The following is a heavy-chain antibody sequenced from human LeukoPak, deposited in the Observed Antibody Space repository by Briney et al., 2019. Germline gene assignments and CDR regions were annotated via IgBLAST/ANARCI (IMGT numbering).Heavy chain of an antibody. V-gene: IGHV4-34*01. D-gene: IGHD3-22*01. CDR1: GGSFGGYY. Sequence: SETLSLTCAVYGGSFGGYYWSWIRQPPGKGLEWIGEINHSGSTNYNPSLKSRVTISVDTSKNQFSLKLSSVTAADTAVYYCARAMSEDSSGYYNNWFDPWGQGTLVTVSS. CDR2: INHSGST. CDR3: ARAMSEDSSGYYNNWFDP. J-gene: IGHJ5*02.